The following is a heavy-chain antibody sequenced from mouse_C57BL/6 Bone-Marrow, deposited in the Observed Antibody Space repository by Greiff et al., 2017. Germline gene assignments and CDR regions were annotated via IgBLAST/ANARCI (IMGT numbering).Heavy chain of an antibody. CDR2: INPGSGGT. V-gene: IGHV1-54*01. CDR3: ARKRYGSSPYYFDY. CDR1: GYAFTNYL. Sequence: LVESGAELVRPGTSVKVSCKASGYAFTNYLIEWVKQRPGQGLEWIGVINPGSGGTNYNEKFKGKATLTADKSSSTAYMQLSNLTSEASAVYFWARKRYGSSPYYFDYWGQGTTLTVSS. D-gene: IGHD1-1*01. J-gene: IGHJ2*01.